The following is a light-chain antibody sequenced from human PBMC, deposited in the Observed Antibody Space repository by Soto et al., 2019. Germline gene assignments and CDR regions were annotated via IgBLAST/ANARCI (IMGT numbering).Light chain of an antibody. CDR1: QPLNNN. V-gene: IGKV3-15*01. CDR3: QQYEKWPPPIT. J-gene: IGKJ5*01. CDR2: GAS. Sequence: IVMTQSPATLSVSPGDRATLSCRAGQPLNNNVAWYQHKPGQAPRLLIYGASTRATGISARFSGSGSGTEFTLTISSLQSEDFAVYYCQQYEKWPPPITFGQGTRLEIK.